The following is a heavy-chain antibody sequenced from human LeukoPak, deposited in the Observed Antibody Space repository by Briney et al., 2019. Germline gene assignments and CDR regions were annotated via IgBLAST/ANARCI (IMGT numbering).Heavy chain of an antibody. CDR2: IYYSGST. J-gene: IGHJ4*02. CDR3: AREPPYYDSSGYYPGGFDY. CDR1: GGSISSYY. Sequence: SETLSLTCTVSGGSISSYYWSWIRQPPGKGLEWIGYIYYSGSTNYNPSLKSRVTISVDTSKNQFSLKLSSVTAADTAVYYCAREPPYYDSSGYYPGGFDYWGQGTLVTVSS. V-gene: IGHV4-59*01. D-gene: IGHD3-22*01.